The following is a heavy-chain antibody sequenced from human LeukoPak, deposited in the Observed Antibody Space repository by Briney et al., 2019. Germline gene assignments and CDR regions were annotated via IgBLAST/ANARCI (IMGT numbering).Heavy chain of an antibody. CDR3: AKEGYCSGGSCYAFEGFYFDY. D-gene: IGHD2-15*01. J-gene: IGHJ4*02. V-gene: IGHV3-30*18. CDR2: ISYDGSNK. CDR1: GFTFSSYG. Sequence: PGRSLRLSCAASGFTFSSYGMHWVRQAPGKGLERVAVISYDGSNKYYADSVKGRFTISRDNSKNTLYLQMNSLRAEDTAVYYCAKEGYCSGGSCYAFEGFYFDYWGQGTLVTVSS.